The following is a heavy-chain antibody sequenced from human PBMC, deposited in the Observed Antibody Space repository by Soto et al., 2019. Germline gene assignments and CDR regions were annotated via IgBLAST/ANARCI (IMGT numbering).Heavy chain of an antibody. V-gene: IGHV1-69*08. J-gene: IGHJ6*02. CDR3: ARYRHCSGDSCNYYYIMDL. Sequence: ASVKVSCKASGGTFSSYTIIWVRQAPGQGLEWMGRIIPILGTANYAQKFQGRVTITADKSTSTAYMELSSLRSEDTAVYYCARYRHCSGDSCNYYYIMDLWGQGTTVTVSS. CDR1: GGTFSSYT. D-gene: IGHD2-15*01. CDR2: IIPILGTA.